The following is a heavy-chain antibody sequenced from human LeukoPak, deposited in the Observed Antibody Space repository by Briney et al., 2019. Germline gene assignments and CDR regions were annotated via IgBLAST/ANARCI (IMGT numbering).Heavy chain of an antibody. Sequence: GGSLRLSCAASGFIFTNYFMSWVRQAPGKGLEWVSGTSDRGDYTYYADSVKGRFTISRDNSKNTLYLQMNSLRAEDTAVYYCAKETYYYDSSGQSPDYWGQGTLVTVSS. J-gene: IGHJ4*02. V-gene: IGHV3-23*01. D-gene: IGHD3-22*01. CDR1: GFIFTNYF. CDR2: TSDRGDYT. CDR3: AKETYYYDSSGQSPDY.